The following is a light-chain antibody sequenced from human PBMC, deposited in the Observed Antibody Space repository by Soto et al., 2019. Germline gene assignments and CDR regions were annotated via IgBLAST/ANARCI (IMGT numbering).Light chain of an antibody. CDR1: QDVRSD. CDR2: AAS. CDR3: LQDYNYPRT. Sequence: AIQITQSPSSLSASVGDRVTITCRASQDVRSDLGWYQQKPGIAPKLLIYAASSLQSGVPSRFSGSGSGTDFTLTISSLQPEDFATYYCLQDYNYPRTFGQGTRLEIK. V-gene: IGKV1-6*01. J-gene: IGKJ5*01.